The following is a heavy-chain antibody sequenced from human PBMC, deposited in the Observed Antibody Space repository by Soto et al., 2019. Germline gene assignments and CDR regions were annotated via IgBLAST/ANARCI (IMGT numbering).Heavy chain of an antibody. CDR1: GGSISSYY. V-gene: IGHV4-59*08. CDR2: IYYSGST. Sequence: PSETLSLTCTVSGGSISSYYWSWIRQPPGKGLEWIGYIYYSGSTNYNPSLKSRVTISVDTSKNQFALKLSSVTVAYTAVYYCARRYGVAFDIWGQGTMVTVSS. D-gene: IGHD3-10*01. CDR3: ARRYGVAFDI. J-gene: IGHJ3*02.